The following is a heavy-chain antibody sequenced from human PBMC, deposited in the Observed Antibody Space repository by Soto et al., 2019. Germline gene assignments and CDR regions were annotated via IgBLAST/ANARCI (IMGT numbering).Heavy chain of an antibody. CDR1: GYTFTSYG. D-gene: IGHD2-21*02. CDR2: ISAYNGNT. V-gene: IGHV1-18*01. Sequence: ASVKVSCKASGYTFTSYGISWVRQAPGQGLEWMGWISAYNGNTNYAQKLQGRVTMTTDTSTSTAYMELRSLKTEDTAMYYCTTGVTSRGMDVWGQGTTVTVSS. CDR3: TTGVTSRGMDV. J-gene: IGHJ6*02.